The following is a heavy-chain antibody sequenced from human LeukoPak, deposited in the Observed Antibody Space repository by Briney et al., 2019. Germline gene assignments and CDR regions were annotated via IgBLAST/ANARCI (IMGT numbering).Heavy chain of an antibody. CDR2: IYYSGST. D-gene: IGHD2-2*03. CDR3: ASLDIVVVPAAIGY. J-gene: IGHJ4*02. CDR1: GGSISSSSYY. V-gene: IGHV4-39*01. Sequence: SETLSLTCTVSGGSISSSSYYWGWIRQPPGKGLEWIGSIYYSGSTYYNPSLKSRVTISVDTSKNQFSLKLSSVTAADTAVYYCASLDIVVVPAAIGYCGQGTLATVSS.